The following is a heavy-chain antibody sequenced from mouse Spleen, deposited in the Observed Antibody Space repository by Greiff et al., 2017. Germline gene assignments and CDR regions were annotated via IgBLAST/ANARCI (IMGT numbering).Heavy chain of an antibody. CDR3: ARNYGFDY. Sequence: QVQLQQSGPELVKPGASVKISCKASGYAFSSSWMNWVKQRPGKGLEWIGRIYPGDGDTNYNGKFKGKATLTADKSSSTAYMQLSSLTSEDSAVYFCARNYGFDYWGQGTTLTVSS. J-gene: IGHJ2*01. CDR2: IYPGDGDT. CDR1: GYAFSSSW. V-gene: IGHV1-82*01. D-gene: IGHD1-1*01.